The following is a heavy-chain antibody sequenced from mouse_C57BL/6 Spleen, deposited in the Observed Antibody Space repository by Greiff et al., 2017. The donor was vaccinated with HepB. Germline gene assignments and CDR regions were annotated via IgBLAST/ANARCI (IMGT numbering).Heavy chain of an antibody. CDR1: GYTFTGYW. J-gene: IGHJ4*01. V-gene: IGHV1-9*01. Sequence: QVQLQQSGAELMKPGASVKLSCKATGYTFTGYWIEWVKQRPGHGLEWIGEILPGSGSTNYNEKFKGKATFTADTSSNTAYMQLSSLTTEDSAIYYCARGELSGSSYDYAMDYWGQGTSVTVSS. CDR2: ILPGSGST. CDR3: ARGELSGSSYDYAMDY. D-gene: IGHD1-1*01.